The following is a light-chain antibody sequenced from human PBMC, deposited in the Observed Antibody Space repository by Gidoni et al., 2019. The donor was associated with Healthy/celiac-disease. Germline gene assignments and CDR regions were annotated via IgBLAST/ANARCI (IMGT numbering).Light chain of an antibody. V-gene: IGKV3-15*01. CDR1: QRVSSN. J-gene: IGKJ1*01. Sequence: HTSATRSVSPGERATLSCRASQRVSSNLAWYQQKPGQAPRLLIYGASTRATGIPARCSGSGSGTEFTLTISSLQSEDFAVYYCQQYNNWPRTFXXXTKVEIK. CDR2: GAS. CDR3: QQYNNWPRT.